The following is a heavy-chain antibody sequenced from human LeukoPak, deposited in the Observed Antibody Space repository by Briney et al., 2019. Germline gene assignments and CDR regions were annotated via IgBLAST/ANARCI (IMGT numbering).Heavy chain of an antibody. V-gene: IGHV4-34*01. D-gene: IGHD6-19*01. Sequence: PSETLSLTCAVYGGSFSGYYWSWIRQPPGKGLEWIGEINHSGSTNYNPSLKSRVTISVDTSKNQFSLKLSSVTAADTAVYYCARDPSSGYSSGWYNYWGQGTLVTVSS. CDR2: INHSGST. CDR3: ARDPSSGYSSGWYNY. CDR1: GGSFSGYY. J-gene: IGHJ4*02.